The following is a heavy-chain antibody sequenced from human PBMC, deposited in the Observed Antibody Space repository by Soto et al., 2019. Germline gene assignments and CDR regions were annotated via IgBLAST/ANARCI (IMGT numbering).Heavy chain of an antibody. CDR2: INPSGGSP. CDR3: ARDKVLLWFGESHAFDI. D-gene: IGHD3-10*01. J-gene: IGHJ3*02. Sequence: ASVKVSCKASGYTFTSYYMHWVRQAPGQGLEWMGIINPSGGSPSYAQKFQGRVTMTRDTSTGTVYMELSSLRSEDTAVYYCARDKVLLWFGESHAFDIWGQGTMVTVSS. V-gene: IGHV1-46*03. CDR1: GYTFTSYY.